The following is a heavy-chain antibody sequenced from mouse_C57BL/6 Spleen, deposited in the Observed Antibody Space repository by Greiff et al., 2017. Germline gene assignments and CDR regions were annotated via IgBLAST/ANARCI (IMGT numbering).Heavy chain of an antibody. CDR2: ISDGGSYT. CDR1: GFTFSSYA. V-gene: IGHV5-4*01. Sequence: EVQVVESGGGLVKPGGSLKLSCAASGFTFSSYAMSWVRQTPEKRLEWVATISDGGSYTNYPDNVKGRFTISRDNAKNKLYLQMSHLKSEVTAMYYIARDPHYYCCSFWYFDVWGTGTTVTVSS. CDR3: ARDPHYYCCSFWYFDV. D-gene: IGHD1-1*01. J-gene: IGHJ1*03.